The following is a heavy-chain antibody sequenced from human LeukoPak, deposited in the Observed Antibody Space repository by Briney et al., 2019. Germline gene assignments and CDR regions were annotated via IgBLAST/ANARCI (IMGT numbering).Heavy chain of an antibody. Sequence: GGSLRLSCAASGFTFSDYYMSWIRRAPGKGLEGVSYFSSSSSSYTNYADSVKGRFTISRDNAKNSLYLQMNSLRAEDTAVYYCARGYGDYEGDAPLDYWGQGTLVTVSS. CDR2: FSSSSSSYT. J-gene: IGHJ4*02. CDR3: ARGYGDYEGDAPLDY. V-gene: IGHV3-11*06. D-gene: IGHD4-17*01. CDR1: GFTFSDYY.